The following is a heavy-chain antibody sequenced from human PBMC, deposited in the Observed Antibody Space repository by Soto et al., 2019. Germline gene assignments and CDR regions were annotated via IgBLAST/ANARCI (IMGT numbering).Heavy chain of an antibody. CDR2: IYYSGST. CDR1: GGSISSSSYY. V-gene: IGHV4-39*01. CDR3: ARLGDFWSGYNGA. D-gene: IGHD3-3*01. J-gene: IGHJ5*02. Sequence: QLQLQESGPGLVKPSETLSLTCTVSGGSISSSSYYWGWIRQPPGKGLEWIGSIYYSGSTYYNPSLKSRVTISVDTSKNQFSLKLSSVTAADTAVYYCARLGDFWSGYNGAWGPGTLVTVSS.